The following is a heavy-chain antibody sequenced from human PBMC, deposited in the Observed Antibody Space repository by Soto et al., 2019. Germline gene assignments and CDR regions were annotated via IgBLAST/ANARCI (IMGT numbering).Heavy chain of an antibody. V-gene: IGHV1-3*01. CDR2: INAGNGNT. D-gene: IGHD3-3*01. J-gene: IGHJ6*02. CDR3: ARDHITIFGVVIIEGGYYYGMDV. CDR1: GYTFTSYA. Sequence: ASVKVSCKASGYTFTSYAMHWVRQAPGQRLEWMGWINAGNGNTKYSQKFQGRFTITRDTSESTAYMELSSLRAEDTAVYYCARDHITIFGVVIIEGGYYYGMDVWGQGTTVTVSS.